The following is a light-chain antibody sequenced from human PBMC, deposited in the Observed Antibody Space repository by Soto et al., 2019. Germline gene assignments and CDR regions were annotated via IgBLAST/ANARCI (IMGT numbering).Light chain of an antibody. CDR1: SSDVGEENY. Sequence: QSALTQPPSASGSPGQSVTITCSGTSSDVGEENYVSWYQQQPGKVPKLILYEVSKRPSGVPDRFSGSRSGNTASLTVSGLQAEDEADYYCSSFAGSPVVFGGGTKLTVL. CDR3: SSFAGSPVV. J-gene: IGLJ2*01. V-gene: IGLV2-8*01. CDR2: EVS.